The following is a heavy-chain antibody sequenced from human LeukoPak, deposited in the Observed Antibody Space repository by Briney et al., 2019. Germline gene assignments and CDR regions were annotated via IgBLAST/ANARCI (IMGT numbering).Heavy chain of an antibody. J-gene: IGHJ4*02. CDR2: ISYDGSNK. D-gene: IGHD6-19*01. CDR3: AKDPPRGGAIAVAGGYFDY. Sequence: PGGSLRLSCAASGFTFSSYGMHWVRQAPGKGLEWVAVISYDGSNKYYADSVKGRFTISRDNSKNTLYLQMNSLRAEDTAVYYCAKDPPRGGAIAVAGGYFDYWGQGTLVTVSS. CDR1: GFTFSSYG. V-gene: IGHV3-30*18.